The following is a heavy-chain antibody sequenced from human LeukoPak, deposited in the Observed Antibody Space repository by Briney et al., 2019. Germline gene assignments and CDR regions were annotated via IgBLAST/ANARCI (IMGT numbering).Heavy chain of an antibody. V-gene: IGHV3-11*01. Sequence: PGRSLRLSCAASAFTVSSNYMSWVRQAPGKGLDWVSCISSIGSTIYYIGSVKGRFTISRDNAKNSLYLQMESLRAEDTAVYYCAKDTVSPADAITMEDNAFDIWGQGTMVTVSS. CDR2: ISSIGSTI. J-gene: IGHJ3*02. CDR3: AKDTVSPADAITMEDNAFDI. D-gene: IGHD3-3*01. CDR1: AFTVSSNY.